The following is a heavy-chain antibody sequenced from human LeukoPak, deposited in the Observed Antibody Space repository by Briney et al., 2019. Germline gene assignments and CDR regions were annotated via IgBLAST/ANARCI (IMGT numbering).Heavy chain of an antibody. CDR3: ARVGYYDSSGYYFQH. CDR1: GYTFTGYY. Sequence: ASVKISCKASGYTFTGYYMHWVRQAPGQGLEWMGWINPNRGGTNYAQKFQGRVTMTRDTSISTAYMELSRLRSDDTAVYYRARVGYYDSSGYYFQHWGQGTLVTVSS. V-gene: IGHV1-2*02. D-gene: IGHD3-22*01. CDR2: INPNRGGT. J-gene: IGHJ1*01.